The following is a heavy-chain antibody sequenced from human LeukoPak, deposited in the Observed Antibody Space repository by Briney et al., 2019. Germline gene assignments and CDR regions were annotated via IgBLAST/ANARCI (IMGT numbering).Heavy chain of an antibody. D-gene: IGHD3-22*01. CDR1: GYTFTSYY. CDR2: ISGYNGKT. V-gene: IGHV1-18*01. Sequence: ASVKVSCKASGYTFTSYYVSWVRQAPGQGLEWMGWISGYNGKTNYAQRLLGRVTMTTDTSTSTAYMELRSLRSDDTAVYYCARVRDFYDSSAYLSNFDYWGQGTLVTVSS. J-gene: IGHJ4*02. CDR3: ARVRDFYDSSAYLSNFDY.